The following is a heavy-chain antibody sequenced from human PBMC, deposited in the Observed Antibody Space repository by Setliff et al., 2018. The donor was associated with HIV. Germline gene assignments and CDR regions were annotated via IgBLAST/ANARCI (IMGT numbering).Heavy chain of an antibody. CDR2: ISGSGGST. CDR1: GFTFSSYA. D-gene: IGHD1-1*01. J-gene: IGHJ4*02. V-gene: IGHV3-23*01. Sequence: GGSLRLSCAASGFTFSSYAMSWVRQAPGKGLEWVSAISGSGGSTYYADSVKGRFTISRDNSKNTRYLQMNSLRAEDTAIYYCARRPWERLWYFDYRGQGTLVTVSS. CDR3: ARRPWERLWYFDY.